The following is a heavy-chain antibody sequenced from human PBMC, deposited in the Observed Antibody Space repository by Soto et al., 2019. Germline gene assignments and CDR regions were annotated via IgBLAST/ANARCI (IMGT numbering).Heavy chain of an antibody. D-gene: IGHD3-3*01. Sequence: GGSLRLSCAASGFTFSSYWMSWVRQAPGKGLEWVANIKQDGSEKYYVDSVKGRFTISRDNAKNSLYLQMNSLRAEDTAVYYCARVANHGRITIFGVVGMDVWGQGTTVTVSS. CDR1: GFTFSSYW. J-gene: IGHJ6*02. CDR2: IKQDGSEK. CDR3: ARVANHGRITIFGVVGMDV. V-gene: IGHV3-7*01.